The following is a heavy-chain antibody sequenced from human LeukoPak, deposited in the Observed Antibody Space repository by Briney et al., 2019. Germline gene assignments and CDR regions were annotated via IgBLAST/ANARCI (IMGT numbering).Heavy chain of an antibody. V-gene: IGHV1-2*02. CDR3: ARESYYDSRVFDY. J-gene: IGHJ4*02. CDR2: INPNSGGT. D-gene: IGHD3-22*01. Sequence: ASVKVSCKASGYTFTGYYMHWVRQAPGQGLEWMGWINPNSGGTNYAQKFQGRVTMTRDTSISTAYMELSRLRSDDTAVYYCARESYYDSRVFDYWGQGTLVTVSS. CDR1: GYTFTGYY.